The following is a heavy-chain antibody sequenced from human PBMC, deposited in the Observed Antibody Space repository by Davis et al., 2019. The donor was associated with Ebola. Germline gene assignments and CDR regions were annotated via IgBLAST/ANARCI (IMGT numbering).Heavy chain of an antibody. D-gene: IGHD3-3*01. CDR1: GYSISSGYY. V-gene: IGHV4-38-2*02. CDR3: TRSSPIFEGAMDV. Sequence: MPSETLSLTCTVSGYSISSGYYWVWIRQPPGKGLEWIASNYHRGDTFSNPSLKSRVTISVDTSTNQFFLKLSSVTAADTAVYYCTRSSPIFEGAMDVWGKGTTVTVSS. CDR2: NYHRGDT. J-gene: IGHJ6*04.